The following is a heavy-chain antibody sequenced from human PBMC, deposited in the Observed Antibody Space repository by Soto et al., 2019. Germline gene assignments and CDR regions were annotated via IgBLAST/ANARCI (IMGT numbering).Heavy chain of an antibody. CDR3: ARTYNWNSKPSNFDY. J-gene: IGHJ4*02. V-gene: IGHV1-18*01. Sequence: QVQLVQSGAEVKKPGASVKVSCKASGYTFTSYGISWVRQAPGQGLEWMGWISAYNGNTNYAQKLQGRVTMTTDTSTSTANMELRSLRSDDTAVYYCARTYNWNSKPSNFDYWGQGTLVTVSS. D-gene: IGHD1-7*01. CDR2: ISAYNGNT. CDR1: GYTFTSYG.